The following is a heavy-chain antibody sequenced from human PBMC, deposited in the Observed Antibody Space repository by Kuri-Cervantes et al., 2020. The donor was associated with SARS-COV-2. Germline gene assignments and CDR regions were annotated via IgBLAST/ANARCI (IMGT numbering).Heavy chain of an antibody. CDR2: IYYSGST. CDR1: GGSISSYY. D-gene: IGHD2-2*01. V-gene: IGHV4-59*01. J-gene: IGHJ4*02. CDR3: ARGVVVVPAAVIFFDY. Sequence: SETLSLTCTVSGGSISSYYWSWIRQPPGKGLEWIGYIYYSGSTNYNPSLKSRVTISVDTSKNQFSLKLSSVTAADTAVYYCARGVVVVPAAVIFFDYWGQGTLVTVS.